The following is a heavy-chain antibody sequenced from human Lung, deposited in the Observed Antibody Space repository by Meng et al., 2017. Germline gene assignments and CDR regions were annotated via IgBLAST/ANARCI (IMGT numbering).Heavy chain of an antibody. CDR2: INRDGTKP. CDR1: GFPVTDPW. CDR3: TNDRLNH. Sequence: EVQWVDSGGRFSAPWGSLSLSRAASGFPVTDPWMHWVRQGPGKGLVWVSLINRDGTKPTYADSVKGRFTISRDDAKNTLYLQMNNLRAEDTAFYYCTNDRLNHWGQGALVTVSS. D-gene: IGHD1-1*01. V-gene: IGHV3-74*01. J-gene: IGHJ1*01.